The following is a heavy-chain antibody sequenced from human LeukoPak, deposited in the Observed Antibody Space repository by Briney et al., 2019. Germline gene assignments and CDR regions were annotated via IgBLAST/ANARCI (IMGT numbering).Heavy chain of an antibody. CDR3: ATAEYSSSRPHYYYYYMDV. Sequence: GASVKVSCKASGGTFSSYAISWVRQAPGQGLEWMGGIIPIFGTANYAQKFQGRVTITADKSTSTAYMELSSLRSEDTAVYYCATAEYSSSRPHYYYYYMDVWGKGTTVTVSS. CDR2: IIPIFGTA. V-gene: IGHV1-69*06. D-gene: IGHD6-6*01. J-gene: IGHJ6*03. CDR1: GGTFSSYA.